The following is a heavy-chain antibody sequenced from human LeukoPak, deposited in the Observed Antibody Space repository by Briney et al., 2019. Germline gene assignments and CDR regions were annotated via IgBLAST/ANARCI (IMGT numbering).Heavy chain of an antibody. CDR1: GGSISTYY. CDR3: ARSFSPNYYDLLDY. CDR2: IYYSGST. Sequence: PSETLSLTCTVSGGSISTYYWSWIRQPPGKGLEWIGYIYYSGSTNCNPSLKSRVTISLDTSKNQFSLKLNSVTAADTAMYYCARSFSPNYYDLLDYWGQGTLVTVSS. D-gene: IGHD3-22*01. V-gene: IGHV4-59*01. J-gene: IGHJ4*02.